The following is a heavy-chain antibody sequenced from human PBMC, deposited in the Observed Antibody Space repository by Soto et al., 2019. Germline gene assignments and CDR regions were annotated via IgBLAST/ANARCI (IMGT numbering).Heavy chain of an antibody. CDR2: IYYSGST. J-gene: IGHJ6*02. CDR1: GGSISSSSYY. Sequence: PSETLSLTCTVSGGSISSSSYYWGWIRQPPGKGLEWIGSIYYSGSTYYNPSLKSRVTISVDTSKNQFSLKLSFVTAADTAVYYCARIPTGGGWGYYYGMDVWGQGTTVTSP. D-gene: IGHD6-19*01. V-gene: IGHV4-39*01. CDR3: ARIPTGGGWGYYYGMDV.